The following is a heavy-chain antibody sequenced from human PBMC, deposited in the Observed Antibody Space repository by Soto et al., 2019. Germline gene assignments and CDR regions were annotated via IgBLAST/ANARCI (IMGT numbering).Heavy chain of an antibody. CDR1: GYTFTSYA. CDR2: INAGNGNT. J-gene: IGHJ4*02. Sequence: QVQLVQSGAEVKKPGASVKVSCKASGYTFTSYAMHWVRQAPGQRLEWMGWINAGNGNTKYSQKFQGRVTITRDTSASTAYMELSSLRSEDTAVYYCARSEDIVVVVAATLGTNFDYWGQGTLVTASS. D-gene: IGHD2-15*01. CDR3: ARSEDIVVVVAATLGTNFDY. V-gene: IGHV1-3*01.